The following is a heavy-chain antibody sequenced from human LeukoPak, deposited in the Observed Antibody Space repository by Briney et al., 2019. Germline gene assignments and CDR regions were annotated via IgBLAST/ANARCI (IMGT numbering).Heavy chain of an antibody. Sequence: SETLSLTCTVSGGSISSYYWSWIRQSPGKGLEWIGYIYYSGSTNYDPSLKSRVTISVDTSKNQFSLKLSSVTAADTAVYYCARSITGTTRAFDIWGQGTMVTVSS. D-gene: IGHD1-7*01. J-gene: IGHJ3*02. CDR3: ARSITGTTRAFDI. V-gene: IGHV4-59*01. CDR2: IYYSGST. CDR1: GGSISSYY.